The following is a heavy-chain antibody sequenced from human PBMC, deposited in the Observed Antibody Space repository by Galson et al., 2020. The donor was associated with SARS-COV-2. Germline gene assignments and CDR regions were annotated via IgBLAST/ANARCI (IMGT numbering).Heavy chain of an antibody. Sequence: ETSETLSLTCTVPGGSISSGYYRGWIRQPPGKGREWIGNIYSSGSTYYNPSLKSRVTISVDTSKNQFSLQMRSVTAADTAFYYCVTYSSGWYYFDTWGQGTLVTVSS. D-gene: IGHD6-19*01. CDR3: VTYSSGWYYFDT. J-gene: IGHJ4*02. CDR1: GGSISSGYY. CDR2: IYSSGST. V-gene: IGHV4-39*01.